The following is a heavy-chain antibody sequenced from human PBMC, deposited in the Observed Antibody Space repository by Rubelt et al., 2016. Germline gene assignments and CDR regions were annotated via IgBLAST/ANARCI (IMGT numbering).Heavy chain of an antibody. J-gene: IGHJ4*02. CDR2: IINSGAST. V-gene: IGHV3-23*04. CDR1: GFMLNDHY. D-gene: IGHD3-3*01. Sequence: EVQLVESGGGLVQPGGSLRLSCAASGFMLNDHYMDWVRQAPGKGLEWVSAIINSGASTYYTGSVKGRFTISRDNSKNTLYLQMDSLGADDTAVYYCAKEGESPGLLGWLFGYFDHWGQGTLVTVSS. CDR3: AKEGESPGLLGWLFGYFDH.